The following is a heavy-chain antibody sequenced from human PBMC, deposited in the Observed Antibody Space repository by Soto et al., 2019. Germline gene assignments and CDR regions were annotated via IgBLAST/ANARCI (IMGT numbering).Heavy chain of an antibody. J-gene: IGHJ5*02. CDR1: GGTFSSSA. CDR2: IIPIFGTA. Sequence: QVQLVQSGAEVKQPGSSVKVSCKASGGTFSSSAISWVRQAPGQGLEWMGGIIPIFGTANYAQKFQGRVTITADKSTSTAYMEQSSMRSEDTAVYYCARDSPDYDILTGYYPAWFDPWGQGTLVTVSS. CDR3: ARDSPDYDILTGYYPAWFDP. D-gene: IGHD3-9*01. V-gene: IGHV1-69*06.